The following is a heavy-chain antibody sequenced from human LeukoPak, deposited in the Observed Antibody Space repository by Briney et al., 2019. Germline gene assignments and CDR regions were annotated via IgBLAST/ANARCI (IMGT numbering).Heavy chain of an antibody. CDR1: GFTFKNYA. Sequence: GGSLRLSCVVSGFTFKNYAMSWVRQAPGKGLECVSNIRDSGNGTDYADSVKGRFTVSRDNSKNTLYLHMNTLSAEDTAVYYCARWAYYDFWSGHYKSHFDSWGQGTLVTVSP. CDR3: ARWAYYDFWSGHYKSHFDS. V-gene: IGHV3-23*01. D-gene: IGHD3-3*01. CDR2: IRDSGNGT. J-gene: IGHJ4*02.